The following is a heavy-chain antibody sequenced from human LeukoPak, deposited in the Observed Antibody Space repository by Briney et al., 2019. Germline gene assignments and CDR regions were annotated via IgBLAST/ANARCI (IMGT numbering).Heavy chain of an antibody. CDR3: ARDLGYYGSGSYDVFDY. V-gene: IGHV1-46*01. CDR1: GYTFTSYY. CDR2: INPSGGST. D-gene: IGHD3-10*01. Sequence: ASVKVSCKASGYTFTSYYMHWVRQAPGQGLEWMGIINPSGGSTSYAQKFQGRVTMTKDTSTSTVYMELSSLRSEDTAVYYCARDLGYYGSGSYDVFDYWGQGTLVTVSS. J-gene: IGHJ4*02.